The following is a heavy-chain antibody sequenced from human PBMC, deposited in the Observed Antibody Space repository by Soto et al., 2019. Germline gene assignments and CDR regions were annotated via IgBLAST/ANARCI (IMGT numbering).Heavy chain of an antibody. V-gene: IGHV3-9*01. CDR3: AKDPMATVTTADY. J-gene: IGHJ4*02. Sequence: VQLVESGGGLVQPGRSLRLSCAASGFTFDDYAMHWVRQAPGKGLEWVSGISWNSGSIGYADSVKGRFTISRDNAKNSLYLQMNSLRAEDTALYYCAKDPMATVTTADYWGQGTLVTVSS. D-gene: IGHD4-17*01. CDR1: GFTFDDYA. CDR2: ISWNSGSI.